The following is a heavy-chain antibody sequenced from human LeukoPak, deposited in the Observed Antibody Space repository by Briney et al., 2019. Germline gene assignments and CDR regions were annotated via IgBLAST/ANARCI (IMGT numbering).Heavy chain of an antibody. V-gene: IGHV4-30-4*08. J-gene: IGHJ3*01. Sequence: TLSLTCTVSGGSITTGVYYWTWIRQHPGKGLEWIGYIYHSGSTHYNPSLKSRVTMSIDTSRNQLSLKLSSVTAADTAVYYCARAPSGSASDGAFDLWGQGTMVTVSS. CDR1: GGSITTGVYY. D-gene: IGHD2-15*01. CDR3: ARAPSGSASDGAFDL. CDR2: IYHSGST.